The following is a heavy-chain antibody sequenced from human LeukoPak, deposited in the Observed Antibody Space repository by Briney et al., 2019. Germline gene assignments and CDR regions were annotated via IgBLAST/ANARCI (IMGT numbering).Heavy chain of an antibody. Sequence: GGSLRISCKGSGYSFTSHWIGWVRQMPGKGLEWMGIIYPGDSDTRYSPSFQGQVTMSADKSINTAYVQWSSLKASDTAMYYCARRNEGFDYWGQGTLVTVSS. CDR1: GYSFTSHW. V-gene: IGHV5-51*01. CDR3: ARRNEGFDY. J-gene: IGHJ4*02. CDR2: IYPGDSDT.